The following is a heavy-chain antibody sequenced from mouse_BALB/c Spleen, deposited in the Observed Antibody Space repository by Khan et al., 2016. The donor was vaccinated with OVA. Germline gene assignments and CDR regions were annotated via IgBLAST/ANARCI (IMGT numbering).Heavy chain of an antibody. CDR1: GDTITTGY. Sequence: EVKLLESGPSLVKPSHTLSLTCSATGDTITTGYWNWIRQFPGNKLEYMGYIISTGYTSYNQSLNSGISITRHTSNNHYYHMLNTVTDEDTSTYYCARTAYRYAFVYWGQGTLVTVSA. CDR2: IISTGYT. J-gene: IGHJ3*01. V-gene: IGHV3-8*02. CDR3: ARTAYRYAFVY. D-gene: IGHD2-14*01.